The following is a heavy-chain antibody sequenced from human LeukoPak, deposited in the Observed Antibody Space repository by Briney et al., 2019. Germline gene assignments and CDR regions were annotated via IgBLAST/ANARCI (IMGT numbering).Heavy chain of an antibody. J-gene: IGHJ4*02. D-gene: IGHD3-3*01. CDR3: AKKYYDFWSGYYY. CDR1: EFTFNKYT. Sequence: GGSLRLSCAASEFTFNKYTMTWVRQAPGKGLEWVSAISGSGGSTYYADSVKGRFTISRDNSKNTLYLQMNSLRAEDTAVNYCAKKYYDFWSGYYYWGQGTLVTVSS. CDR2: ISGSGGST. V-gene: IGHV3-23*01.